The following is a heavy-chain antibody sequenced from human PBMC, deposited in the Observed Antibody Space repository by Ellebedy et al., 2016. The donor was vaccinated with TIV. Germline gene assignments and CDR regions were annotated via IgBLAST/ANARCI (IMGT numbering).Heavy chain of an antibody. CDR2: INHNGST. Sequence: SETLSLTXDVYGGSLSGYYWSWIRQPPGKGLEWIGEINHNGSTSYNPSVQSRVTISIDTSKNQVSLKLNSVTAADTAVYYCARWPPRFWGQGTLVTVSS. J-gene: IGHJ4*02. V-gene: IGHV4-34*01. CDR1: GGSLSGYY. CDR3: ARWPPRF. D-gene: IGHD5-12*01.